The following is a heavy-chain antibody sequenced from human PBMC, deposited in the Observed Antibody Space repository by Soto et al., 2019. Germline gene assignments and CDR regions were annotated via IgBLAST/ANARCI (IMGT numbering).Heavy chain of an antibody. CDR2: ISSSSSYI. J-gene: IGHJ4*02. Sequence: GGSLRLSCAASGFTFSSYSMNCVRQAPGKGLEWVSSISSSSSYIYYADSVKGRFTISRDNAKNSLYLQMNSLRAEDTAVYYCARVSMVRGVIYYYFDYWGQGTLVTVSS. CDR3: ARVSMVRGVIYYYFDY. CDR1: GFTFSSYS. D-gene: IGHD3-10*01. V-gene: IGHV3-21*01.